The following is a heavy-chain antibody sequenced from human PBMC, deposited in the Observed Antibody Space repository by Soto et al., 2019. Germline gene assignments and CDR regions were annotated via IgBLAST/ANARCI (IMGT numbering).Heavy chain of an antibody. CDR1: GFTFSSYG. CDR3: AYDSYKSGTLSLGH. D-gene: IGHD2-2*02. CDR2: ITYDGSNT. Sequence: GGSLRLSCVASGFTFSSYGMPWVRQAPGKGLEWVAAITYDGSNTYYADSVKGRFTISRDNSKNTLYLHMNSLRAEDMAMYYFAYDSYKSGTLSLGHWGQGTLVTVSS. V-gene: IGHV3-30*18. J-gene: IGHJ5*02.